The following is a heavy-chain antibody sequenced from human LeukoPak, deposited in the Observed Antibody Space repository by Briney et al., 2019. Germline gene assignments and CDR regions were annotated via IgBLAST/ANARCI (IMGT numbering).Heavy chain of an antibody. Sequence: ASVKVSCKASGYTFTSYGISWVRQAPGQGLEWMGWISAYNGNTNYAQKLQGRVTITTDTSTSTAYMELRSLRSDDTAVYYCARDTMVRGVIIPHFDYWGQGTLVTVSS. J-gene: IGHJ4*02. V-gene: IGHV1-18*01. D-gene: IGHD3-10*01. CDR3: ARDTMVRGVIIPHFDY. CDR1: GYTFTSYG. CDR2: ISAYNGNT.